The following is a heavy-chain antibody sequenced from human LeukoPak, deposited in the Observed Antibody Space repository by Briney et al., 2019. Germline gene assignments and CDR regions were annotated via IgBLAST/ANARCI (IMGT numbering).Heavy chain of an antibody. D-gene: IGHD1-1*01. J-gene: IGHJ4*02. Sequence: PGGSLRLSCAASGFTVSSNYMSWVRQVPGKGLEWVSVIYSGGSTYYADSVKGRFTISRDNSKNTLYLQMNSLRAEDTAVYYCARCHNWNDCYFDYWGQGTLVTVSS. CDR2: IYSGGST. CDR1: GFTVSSNY. V-gene: IGHV3-66*01. CDR3: ARCHNWNDCYFDY.